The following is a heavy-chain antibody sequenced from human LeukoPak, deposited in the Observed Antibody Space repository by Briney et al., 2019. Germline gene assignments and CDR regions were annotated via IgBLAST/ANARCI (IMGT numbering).Heavy chain of an antibody. V-gene: IGHV4-39*01. J-gene: IGHJ6*02. Sequence: SETLSLTCTVSGGSISSSSYSWGWIRQPPGKGLEWIGSIYYSRRTYYNPSLNSRVTISVDTSKNQFSLKLSSVTAADTAVYYCASPLDYGAELDVWGQGTTVTVSS. CDR2: IYYSRRT. CDR3: ASPLDYGAELDV. D-gene: IGHD4-17*01. CDR1: GGSISSSSYS.